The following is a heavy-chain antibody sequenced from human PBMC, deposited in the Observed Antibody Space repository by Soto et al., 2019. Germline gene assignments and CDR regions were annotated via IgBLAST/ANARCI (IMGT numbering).Heavy chain of an antibody. V-gene: IGHV1-24*01. D-gene: IGHD3-3*01. CDR2: FDPEDGET. J-gene: IGHJ6*03. Sequence: GASVKVACKVSGYTLTELSMHWVRQAPGKGLEWMGGFDPEDGETIYAQKFQGRVTMTEDTSTDTAYMELSSLRSEDTAVYYCATAADDFWSGYLYPQYYMDVWGKGTTVTVSS. CDR3: ATAADDFWSGYLYPQYYMDV. CDR1: GYTLTELS.